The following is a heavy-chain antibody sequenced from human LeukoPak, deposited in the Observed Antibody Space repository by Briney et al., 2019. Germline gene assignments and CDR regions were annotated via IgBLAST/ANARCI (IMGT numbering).Heavy chain of an antibody. CDR1: GYTFTSYG. D-gene: IGHD3-3*01. J-gene: IGHJ4*02. Sequence: ASVKVSCKASGYTFTSYGISWVRQAPGQGLEWVGWISAYNGNTNYAQKLQGRVTMTTDTSTSTAYMGLRSLRSDDTAVYYCARDLNGGYDFWSGYYASDYWGQGTLVTVSS. CDR3: ARDLNGGYDFWSGYYASDY. V-gene: IGHV1-18*01. CDR2: ISAYNGNT.